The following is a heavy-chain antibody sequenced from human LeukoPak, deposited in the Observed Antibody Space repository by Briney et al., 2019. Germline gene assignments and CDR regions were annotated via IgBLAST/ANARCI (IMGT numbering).Heavy chain of an antibody. CDR2: ISGSGGST. CDR1: GFTFSSYA. J-gene: IGHJ3*02. D-gene: IGHD2-2*01. Sequence: GGSLRLSCAASGFTFSSYAMSWVRQAPGKGLEWVSAISGSGGSTYYADSVKGRFTISRDNSKNTLYLQMNSLRAEDTAVYYCAKDRIVAVPAAIDAFDIWGRGTMVTVSS. V-gene: IGHV3-23*01. CDR3: AKDRIVAVPAAIDAFDI.